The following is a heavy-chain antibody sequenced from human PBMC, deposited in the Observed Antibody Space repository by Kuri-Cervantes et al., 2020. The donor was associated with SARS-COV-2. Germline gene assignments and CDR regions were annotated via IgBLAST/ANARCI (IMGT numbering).Heavy chain of an antibody. CDR2: TYYRSKWYN. CDR1: GDSVSSNSAA. V-gene: IGHV6-1*01. J-gene: IGHJ3*02. Sequence: SETLSLTCAISGDSVSSNSAAWNWIRQSPSRGLEWLGRTYYRSKWYNDYAVSVKSRITINPDTSKNQFSLQLNSVTPEDTAVYYCARKTDWNNGAGDAFDIWGQGTMVTVSS. D-gene: IGHD1/OR15-1a*01. CDR3: ARKTDWNNGAGDAFDI.